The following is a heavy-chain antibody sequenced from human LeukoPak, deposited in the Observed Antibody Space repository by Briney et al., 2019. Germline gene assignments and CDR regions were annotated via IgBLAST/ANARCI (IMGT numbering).Heavy chain of an antibody. D-gene: IGHD2-2*01. V-gene: IGHV1-2*02. CDR1: GYTFTGYY. CDR3: ARQDIVVVPAAAHFDY. Sequence: GASVKVSCKASGYTFTGYYMHWVRPAPGQGLEWMGWINPNSGGTNYAQKFQGRVTMTRDTSISTAYMELSRLRSDDTAVYYCARQDIVVVPAAAHFDYWGQGTLVTVSS. CDR2: INPNSGGT. J-gene: IGHJ4*02.